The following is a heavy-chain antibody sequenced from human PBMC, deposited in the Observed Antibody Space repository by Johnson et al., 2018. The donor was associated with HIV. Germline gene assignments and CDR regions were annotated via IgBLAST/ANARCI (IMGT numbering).Heavy chain of an antibody. J-gene: IGHJ3*02. D-gene: IGHD6-6*01. Sequence: VQLVESGGGLIQPGGSLRLSCAASGFTVSSNYMSWVRQAPGKGLEWVSGISWNSGSIGYADSVKGRFTISRDNAKNSLYLQMNSLRAEDTALYYCAKEGQLAKVGAFDIWGQGTMVTVSS. CDR2: ISWNSGSI. CDR3: AKEGQLAKVGAFDI. V-gene: IGHV3-9*01. CDR1: GFTVSSNY.